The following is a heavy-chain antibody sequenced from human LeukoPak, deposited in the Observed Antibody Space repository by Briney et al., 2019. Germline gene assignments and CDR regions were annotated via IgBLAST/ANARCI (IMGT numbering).Heavy chain of an antibody. CDR1: GGSFSGYY. Sequence: SETPSLTCAVYGGSFSGYYWSWIRQPPGKGLEWIGEINHSGSTNYNPSLKSRVTISVDTSKNQFSLKLSSVTAADTAVYYCAREYGSGSYSGRSWFDPWGQGTLVTVSS. J-gene: IGHJ5*02. D-gene: IGHD3-10*01. CDR2: INHSGST. V-gene: IGHV4-34*01. CDR3: AREYGSGSYSGRSWFDP.